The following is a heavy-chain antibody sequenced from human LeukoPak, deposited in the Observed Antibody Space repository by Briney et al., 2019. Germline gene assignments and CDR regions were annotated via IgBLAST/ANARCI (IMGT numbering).Heavy chain of an antibody. CDR3: ARGAMYAYYFDY. CDR2: ISGSGGST. V-gene: IGHV3-23*01. Sequence: GSLRLSCAASGFTFSSYAMSWVRQAPGKGLEWVSAISGSGGSTYYADSVKGRFTISRDNAKNTVYLQMNSLRAEDTAVYYCARGAMYAYYFDYWGQGALVTVSS. D-gene: IGHD2-8*01. CDR1: GFTFSSYA. J-gene: IGHJ4*02.